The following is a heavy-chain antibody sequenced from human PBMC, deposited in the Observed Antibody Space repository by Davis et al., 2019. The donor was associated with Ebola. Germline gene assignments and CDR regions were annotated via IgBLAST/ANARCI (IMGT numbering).Heavy chain of an antibody. D-gene: IGHD1-26*01. CDR3: ARGVDSGSFRFFDY. CDR2: INPSGGST. V-gene: IGHV1-46*01. Sequence: ASVKVSCKASGYTFTSYCMHWVRHVPGQGLEWMGLINPSGGSTSDAQKFQGRVTLTRDTSTSTAYMEPRSLRSDDTVVYYLARGVDSGSFRFFDYWGQGTLVTVSS. J-gene: IGHJ4*02. CDR1: GYTFTSYC.